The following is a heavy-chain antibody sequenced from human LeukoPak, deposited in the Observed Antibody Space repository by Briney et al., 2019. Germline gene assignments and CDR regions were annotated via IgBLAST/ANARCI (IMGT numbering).Heavy chain of an antibody. D-gene: IGHD6-13*01. J-gene: IGHJ4*02. CDR1: GFTVSSNY. V-gene: IGHV3-53*01. Sequence: GGSLRLSCAASGFTVSSNYMSWVRQAPGKGLEWVSVTCSGGSTYYADSVKGRFTISRDNSKNTLYLQMNSLRAEDTAVYYCARETAAAGDYWGQGTLVTVSS. CDR3: ARETAAAGDY. CDR2: TCSGGST.